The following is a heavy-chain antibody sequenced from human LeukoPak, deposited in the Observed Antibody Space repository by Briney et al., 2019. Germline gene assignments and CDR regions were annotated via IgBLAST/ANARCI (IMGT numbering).Heavy chain of an antibody. Sequence: SETLSLTCTVSGYSISSGYYWGWIRQPPGKGLEWIGSIYHSGSTNYNPSLKSRVTISVDTSKNQFSLKLSSVTAADAAVYYCARGNYGGNSGYDAFDIWGQGTMVTVSS. J-gene: IGHJ3*02. D-gene: IGHD4-23*01. CDR3: ARGNYGGNSGYDAFDI. CDR1: GYSISSGYY. V-gene: IGHV4-38-2*02. CDR2: IYHSGST.